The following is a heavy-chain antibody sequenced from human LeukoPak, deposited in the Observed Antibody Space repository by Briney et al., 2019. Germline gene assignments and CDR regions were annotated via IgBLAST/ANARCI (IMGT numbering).Heavy chain of an antibody. CDR3: ARGSSRFDC. V-gene: IGHV4-59*01. D-gene: IGHD6-13*01. Sequence: SETLSLTCTVSGGSISSYYWSWIRQPPGKGLEWIGYTSHSDSTRYGPSLKSRVTMSIDTSMNQFSLKVTSVTAADTAVYYCARGSSRFDCWGQGTLVTVSS. CDR1: GGSISSYY. CDR2: TSHSDST. J-gene: IGHJ4*02.